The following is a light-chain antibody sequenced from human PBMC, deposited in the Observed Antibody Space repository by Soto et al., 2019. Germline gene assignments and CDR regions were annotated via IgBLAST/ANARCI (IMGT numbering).Light chain of an antibody. CDR3: SSYTSTNTLV. V-gene: IGLV2-14*01. CDR1: SSDVGAYNY. CDR2: EVT. Sequence: QSALTQPASVSGSPGQSITISCTGTSSDVGAYNYVSWYRQHPGKAPQLMIYEVTNRPSGVSNRFSASKSGNTASLTISGLHTEDEADYYCSSYTSTNTLVFGGGTKLTVL. J-gene: IGLJ2*01.